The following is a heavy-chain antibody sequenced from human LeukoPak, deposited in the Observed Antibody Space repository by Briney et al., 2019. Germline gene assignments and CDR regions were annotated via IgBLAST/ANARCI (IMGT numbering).Heavy chain of an antibody. Sequence: ASVTVSCKASGYTFTGYYMHWVRQAPGQGLEWMGRINPNSGGTNYAQKFRGRVTMTRDTSISTAYMELSRLRSDDTAVYYCARLYCSSTSCFLGSQEPRFDPWGQGTLVTVSS. CDR2: INPNSGGT. V-gene: IGHV1-2*06. CDR3: ARLYCSSTSCFLGSQEPRFDP. D-gene: IGHD2-2*01. J-gene: IGHJ5*02. CDR1: GYTFTGYY.